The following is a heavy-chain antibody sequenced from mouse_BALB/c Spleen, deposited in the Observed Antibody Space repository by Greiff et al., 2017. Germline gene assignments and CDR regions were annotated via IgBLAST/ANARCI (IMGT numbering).Heavy chain of an antibody. Sequence: EVQRVESGGGLVQPGGSRKLSCAASGFTFSSFGMHWVRQAPEKGLEWVAYISSGSSTIYYADTVKGRFTISRDKPKNTLFLQMTSLRSEDTAMYYCERNGELGYYGNDGKGFDYWGQGTTLTVSS. CDR3: ERNGELGYYGNDGKGFDY. CDR1: GFTFSSFG. J-gene: IGHJ2*01. CDR2: ISSGSSTI. D-gene: IGHD2-2*01. V-gene: IGHV5-17*02.